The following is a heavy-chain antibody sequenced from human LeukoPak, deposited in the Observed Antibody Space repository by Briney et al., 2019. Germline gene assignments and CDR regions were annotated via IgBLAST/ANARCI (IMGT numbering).Heavy chain of an antibody. CDR1: GGTFSSYA. V-gene: IGHV1-69*13. CDR3: ARGSDSVYCSGGSCPGGEYDYYYYGMDV. CDR2: IIPIFGTA. D-gene: IGHD2-15*01. J-gene: IGHJ6*02. Sequence: ASVKVSCKASGGTFSSYAISWVRQAPGQGLEWMGGIIPIFGTANYAQKFQGRVTITADESTSTAYMELSSLRSEDTAVYYCARGSDSVYCSGGSCPGGEYDYYYYGMDVWGQGTTVTVSS.